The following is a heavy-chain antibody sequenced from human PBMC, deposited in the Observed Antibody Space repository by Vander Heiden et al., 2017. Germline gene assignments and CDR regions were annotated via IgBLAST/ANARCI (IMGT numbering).Heavy chain of an antibody. CDR3: AKDEVGSGQWLKTDY. CDR2: ISGSGGST. CDR1: GFTFSSNA. J-gene: IGHJ4*02. V-gene: IGHV3-23*01. D-gene: IGHD6-19*01. Sequence: DAQLLESGGGLLQQGESLRLCCAASGFTFSSNAMSWVRQAPGKGLEWVSAISGSGGSTYYADSVEGRFTISRDNSKNTLYLQMNSLRAEDTAVYYCAKDEVGSGQWLKTDYLGQGTLVTVSS.